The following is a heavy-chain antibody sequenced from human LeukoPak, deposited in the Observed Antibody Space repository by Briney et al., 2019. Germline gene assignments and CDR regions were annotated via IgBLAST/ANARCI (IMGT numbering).Heavy chain of an antibody. Sequence: PSETLSLTCTVSGGSISYYYWSWIRQPPGKGLEWIGYTYYSGSTNYNPSLKSRVTMSVDTSKNQFSLKLSSVTAADTAVYYCARGGLLSDLDYWGQGTLVTVSS. J-gene: IGHJ4*02. CDR2: TYYSGST. CDR3: ARGGLLSDLDY. D-gene: IGHD3-10*01. V-gene: IGHV4-59*12. CDR1: GGSISYYY.